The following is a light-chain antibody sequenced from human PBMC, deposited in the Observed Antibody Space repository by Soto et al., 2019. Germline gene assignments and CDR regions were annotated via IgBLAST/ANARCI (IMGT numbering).Light chain of an antibody. CDR1: QSIRTD. CDR2: DAS. J-gene: IGKJ1*01. Sequence: DIVMTQSPATLSVSPGESATLSCRASQSIRTDLAWYQQKSGQGPRLLIYDASTRATGIPTRFSGSGSGTEFTLTIRSLQSEDFAVYYCQQYNNWPPWTFGQGTKVEIK. V-gene: IGKV3D-15*01. CDR3: QQYNNWPPWT.